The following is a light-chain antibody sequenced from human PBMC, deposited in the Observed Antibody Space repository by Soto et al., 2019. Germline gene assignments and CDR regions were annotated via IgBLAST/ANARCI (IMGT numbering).Light chain of an antibody. CDR2: WAS. Sequence: DIVMTQSPDSLAVSLGERATINCKSSQSLLFNSNNYNYLAWYQQKPGQPPKLLIYWASTRESGVPDRFSGRGSGTDFTLTISNLQAAELAVYYCQQHFNTPLTFGGGTKVAIK. J-gene: IGKJ4*01. CDR3: QQHFNTPLT. V-gene: IGKV4-1*01. CDR1: QSLLFNSNNYNY.